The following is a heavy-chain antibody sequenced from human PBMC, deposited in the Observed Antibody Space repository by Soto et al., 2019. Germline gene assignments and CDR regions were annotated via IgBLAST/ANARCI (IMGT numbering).Heavy chain of an antibody. V-gene: IGHV1-69*13. CDR2: IIPIFGIP. CDR1: GDTFSRYS. J-gene: IGHJ6*02. Sequence: ASVKVSCKASGDTFSRYSITWVRQAPGHGLEWIGRIIPIFGIPTYAQKFQGRVTFTADESTSTAYMELSSLRSDDTAVYYCAREDRDRETGLVPAAIDGMDGWGQGTKVTV. CDR3: AREDRDRETGLVPAAIDGMDG. D-gene: IGHD2-2*01.